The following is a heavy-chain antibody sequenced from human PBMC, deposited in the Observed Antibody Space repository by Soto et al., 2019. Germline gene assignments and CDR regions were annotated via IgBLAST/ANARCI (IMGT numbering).Heavy chain of an antibody. V-gene: IGHV3-7*01. Sequence: GGSLRLSCAASGFTFSSYWMNWVRQAPGKGLEWVANIKEDGSEKDYVDSVKGRFTISRDNARNSLYLQMNSLTAEDTAVYYCARSLNRYPYWCQGTLVTVPQ. CDR1: GFTFSSYW. CDR2: IKEDGSEK. J-gene: IGHJ4*02. D-gene: IGHD2-2*02. CDR3: ARSLNRYPY.